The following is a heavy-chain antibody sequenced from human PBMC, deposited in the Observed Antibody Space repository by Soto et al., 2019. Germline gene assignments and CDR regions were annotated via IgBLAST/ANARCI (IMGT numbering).Heavy chain of an antibody. CDR1: GFRFSSYS. D-gene: IGHD3-22*01. V-gene: IGHV3-23*01. CDR2: ITATGDRT. CDR3: ATMNGYFEY. Sequence: GGSLRLSCADSGFRFSSYSMSWVRQTPGKGREWVAAITATGDRTYYAYSVTGRFTISRDNSKKTHYLQMTSLRAEDKAMYYCATMNGYFEYWGQGPPVPVYS. J-gene: IGHJ4*02.